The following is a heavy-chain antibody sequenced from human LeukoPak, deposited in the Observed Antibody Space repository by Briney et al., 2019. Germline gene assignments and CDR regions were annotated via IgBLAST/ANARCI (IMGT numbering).Heavy chain of an antibody. V-gene: IGHV1-69*13. D-gene: IGHD5-24*01. CDR2: IIPIFGTA. CDR3: ARVAVEMATITYYYGMDV. Sequence: ASVKVSCKASGGTFSSYAISWVRQAPGQGLEWMGGIIPIFGTANYAQKFQGRVTITADESTSTAYMELSSLRSEDTAVYYCARVAVEMATITYYYGMDVWGQGTTVTVSS. CDR1: GGTFSSYA. J-gene: IGHJ6*02.